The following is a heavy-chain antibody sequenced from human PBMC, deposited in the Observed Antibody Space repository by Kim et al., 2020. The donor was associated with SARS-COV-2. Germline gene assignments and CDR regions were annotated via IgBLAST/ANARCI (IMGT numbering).Heavy chain of an antibody. CDR1: GYSFTSYW. CDR3: ARRRDFGNGRPYYYYGLDV. Sequence: GESLKISCEGSGYSFTSYWIGWARQMPGKGLEWVGIIYPGDSDTRHSPSFEGQVTNSADTSINTAYLHWSSLKASDTAVYSCARRRDFGNGRPYYYYGLDVWGQGTTVTVSS. J-gene: IGHJ6*02. D-gene: IGHD2-15*01. CDR2: IYPGDSDT. V-gene: IGHV5-51*01.